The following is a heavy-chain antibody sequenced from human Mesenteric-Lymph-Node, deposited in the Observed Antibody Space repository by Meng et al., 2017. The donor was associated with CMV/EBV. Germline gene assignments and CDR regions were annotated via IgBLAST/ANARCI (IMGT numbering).Heavy chain of an antibody. CDR1: GGSTSGYY. D-gene: IGHD3-16*01. CDR3: ARVERRYDAFDI. CDR2: IYYSGST. Sequence: SETLSLTCTVSGGSTSGYYWSWIRQPPGKGLEWIGYIYYSGSTNYNPSLKSRVTISVDTSKNQFSLKLSSVTAADTAVYYCARVERRYDAFDIWGQGTMVTVSS. V-gene: IGHV4-59*01. J-gene: IGHJ3*02.